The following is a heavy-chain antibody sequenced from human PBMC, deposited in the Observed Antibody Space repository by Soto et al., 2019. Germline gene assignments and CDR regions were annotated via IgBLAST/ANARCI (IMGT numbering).Heavy chain of an antibody. CDR2: ISGSGIST. CDR3: VKPPVITASYYYYDMDV. Sequence: GGSLRLSCAASGFSFSSYVMGWVRQAPGKGLEWVSGISGSGISTYYTDSVKGRFTISRDNSKNTVFLQMNSLRDEDTAVYYCVKPPVITASYYYYDMDVWGQGTTVTVSS. CDR1: GFSFSSYV. V-gene: IGHV3-23*01. J-gene: IGHJ6*02. D-gene: IGHD4-4*01.